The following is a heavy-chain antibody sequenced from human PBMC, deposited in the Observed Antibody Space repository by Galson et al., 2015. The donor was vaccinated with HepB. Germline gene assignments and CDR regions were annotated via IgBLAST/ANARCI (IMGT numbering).Heavy chain of an antibody. CDR1: GFTFSSYW. D-gene: IGHD3-16*02. J-gene: IGHJ6*03. Sequence: SLRLSCAASGFTFSSYWMHWVRQAPGKGLVWVSRINSDGSSTSYADSVKGRFTISRGNAKNTLYLQMNSLRAEDTAVYYCARGPGLSRSYYYYMDVWGKGTTVTVSS. V-gene: IGHV3-74*01. CDR3: ARGPGLSRSYYYYMDV. CDR2: INSDGSST.